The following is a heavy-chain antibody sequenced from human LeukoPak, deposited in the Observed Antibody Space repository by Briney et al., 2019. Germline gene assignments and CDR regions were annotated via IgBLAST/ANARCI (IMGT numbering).Heavy chain of an antibody. V-gene: IGHV4-59*01. J-gene: IGHJ4*02. CDR2: IYYSGST. D-gene: IGHD2-8*02. Sequence: SETLSLTCTVPGGSISSYYWSWIRQPPGKGLEWIGYIYYSGSTNYNPSLKSRVTISVDTSKNQFSLKLSSVTAADTAVYYCARGYQRDYWADYWGQGTLVTVSS. CDR1: GGSISSYY. CDR3: ARGYQRDYWADY.